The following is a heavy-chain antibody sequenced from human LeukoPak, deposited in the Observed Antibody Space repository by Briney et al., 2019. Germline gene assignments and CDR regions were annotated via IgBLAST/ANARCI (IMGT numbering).Heavy chain of an antibody. J-gene: IGHJ4*02. Sequence: GGSLRLSCAASGFTFSNYAMTWVRQAPGKGLEWISAISGSGGSTYYADSVKGRFTLSRDNSKNTLHLHMNSLRAEDTAVYYCAEDGGGYTLAGYYFDYWGQGTLVTVSS. CDR2: ISGSGGST. CDR1: GFTFSNYA. CDR3: AEDGGGYTLAGYYFDY. V-gene: IGHV3-23*01. D-gene: IGHD5-12*01.